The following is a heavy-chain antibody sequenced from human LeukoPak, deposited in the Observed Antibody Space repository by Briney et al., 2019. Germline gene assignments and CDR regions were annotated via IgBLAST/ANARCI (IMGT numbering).Heavy chain of an antibody. J-gene: IGHJ4*02. D-gene: IGHD3-10*01. CDR1: GDSISSSSYY. CDR3: ARSFTRGGFDY. V-gene: IGHV4-39*07. CDR2: VYYSGST. Sequence: SETLSLTCTVSGDSISSSSYYWGWIRQPPGKGLEWIGNVYYSGSTYYNPSLKSRVTVSVDTSKNQFSLRLSSVTAADTAVYYCARSFTRGGFDYWGQGTLVTVSS.